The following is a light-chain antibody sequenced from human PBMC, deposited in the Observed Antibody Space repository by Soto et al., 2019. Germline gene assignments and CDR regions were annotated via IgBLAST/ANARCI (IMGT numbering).Light chain of an antibody. CDR1: SSDVGGYNY. CDR3: SSYTSSSTL. J-gene: IGLJ1*01. Sequence: ALTQPASGAWSSGQAVTISCTGTSSDVGGYNYVSWYQQHPGKAPKLMIYDVSNRPSGVSNRFSGSKSGNTASLTISGLQAEDEADYYCSSYTSSSTLFGTGTKVTVL. V-gene: IGLV2-14*01. CDR2: DVS.